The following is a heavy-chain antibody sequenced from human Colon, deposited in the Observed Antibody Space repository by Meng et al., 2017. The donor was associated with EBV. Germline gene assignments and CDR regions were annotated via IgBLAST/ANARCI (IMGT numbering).Heavy chain of an antibody. Sequence: GRLQGSGPGLGEPSGTLSLTCAVSGGSLSTSDWWSWVRQPPGKGLEWIGEIYRGGGTNYNPSFKSRVTISVDTSNNHFSLKLSYVTAADTAVYYCARVRVIPAAVGFDYWGQGTLVTVSS. J-gene: IGHJ4*02. CDR3: ARVRVIPAAVGFDY. CDR1: GGSLSTSDW. D-gene: IGHD2-2*01. V-gene: IGHV4-4*02. CDR2: IYRGGGT.